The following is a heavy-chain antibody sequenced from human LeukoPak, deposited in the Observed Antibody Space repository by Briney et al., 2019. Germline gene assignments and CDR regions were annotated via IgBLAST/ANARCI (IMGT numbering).Heavy chain of an antibody. D-gene: IGHD5/OR15-5a*01. Sequence: PSETLSLTCTVSGASTTSDYWSWVRQPPGKGLEWIAYINYSGDTYYNPSLTSRVTISVDTSKNQFSLRLNSVTAADTAVYYCARLVRASVAMTYHYLDYWGQGTLVTVSS. CDR2: INYSGDT. CDR1: GASTTSDY. V-gene: IGHV4-59*01. CDR3: ARLVRASVAMTYHYLDY. J-gene: IGHJ4*02.